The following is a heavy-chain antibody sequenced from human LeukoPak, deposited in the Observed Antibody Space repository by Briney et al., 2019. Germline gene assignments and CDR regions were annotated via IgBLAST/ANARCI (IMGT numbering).Heavy chain of an antibody. CDR3: ATCPSSGALYHYYYMDV. D-gene: IGHD3-22*01. CDR2: ISFDGSNK. J-gene: IGHJ6*03. V-gene: IGHV3-30*03. Sequence: PGGSLRLSCAASRFTFSTYWMHWVRQAPGKGLEWVALISFDGSNKYYADSVKGRFTISRDNSKNTLYLQMHSLRAEDTAVYYCATCPSSGALYHYYYMDVWGKGTTVTVSS. CDR1: RFTFSTYW.